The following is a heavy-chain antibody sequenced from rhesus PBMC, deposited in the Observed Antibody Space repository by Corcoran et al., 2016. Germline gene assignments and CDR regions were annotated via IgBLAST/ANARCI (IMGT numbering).Heavy chain of an antibody. V-gene: IGHV4-65*01. J-gene: IGHJ4*01. Sequence: QVQLQESGPGLVKPSETLSLTCAVSGGSVSSGHWWNWIRQPPGKGLEWIGYISGSSAATYYNPSLKSRVTFSRDTSKNHFALRLNYVTAADTAVYYCARGSTVDYWGPGVLVTVSS. CDR3: ARGSTVDY. CDR2: ISGSSAAT. CDR1: GGSVSSGHW.